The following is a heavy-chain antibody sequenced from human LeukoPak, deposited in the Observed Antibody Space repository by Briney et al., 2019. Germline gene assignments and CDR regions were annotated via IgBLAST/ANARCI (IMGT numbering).Heavy chain of an antibody. Sequence: SETLSLTCAVYGGSFSGYYWSWIRQPPGKGLEWIGEINHSGSTNYNPSLKSRVTISVDTSKNQFSLKLSSVTAAVTAVYYCARTSRYCSSTSCAPLDYWGQGTLVTVSS. V-gene: IGHV4-34*01. J-gene: IGHJ4*02. D-gene: IGHD2-2*01. CDR2: INHSGST. CDR3: ARTSRYCSSTSCAPLDY. CDR1: GGSFSGYY.